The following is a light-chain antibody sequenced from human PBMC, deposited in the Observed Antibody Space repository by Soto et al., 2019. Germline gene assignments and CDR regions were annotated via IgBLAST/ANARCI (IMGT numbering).Light chain of an antibody. CDR3: QQYNSYCT. V-gene: IGKV1-5*01. CDR1: QSISSW. CDR2: DAS. Sequence: IQMTQSPSTLSASVGDRVTITCRASQSISSWLAWYQQKPGKAPKLLIYDASSLESGVPSRLSGSGSGTEFTLTISSLQPDDFATYYCQQYNSYCTFGQGTKVDIK. J-gene: IGKJ1*01.